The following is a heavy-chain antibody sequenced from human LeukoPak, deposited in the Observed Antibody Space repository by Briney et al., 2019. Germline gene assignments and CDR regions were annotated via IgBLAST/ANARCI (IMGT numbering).Heavy chain of an antibody. CDR2: IYSGGST. V-gene: IGHV3-53*01. J-gene: IGHJ4*02. CDR3: ASLTYYYDSSGYYYFDC. Sequence: GGSLRLSCAASGFTVSSNYMSWVRQAPGKGLEWVSDIYSGGSTYYADSVKGRFTISRDNSKNTLYLQMNSLRAEDTAVYYCASLTYYYDSSGYYYFDCWGQGTLVTVSS. CDR1: GFTVSSNY. D-gene: IGHD3-22*01.